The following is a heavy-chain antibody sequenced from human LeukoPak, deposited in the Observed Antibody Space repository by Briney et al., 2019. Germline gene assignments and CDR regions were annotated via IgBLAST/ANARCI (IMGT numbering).Heavy chain of an antibody. J-gene: IGHJ4*02. CDR2: NSGSGGST. CDR3: AKAYSYGYRAFDY. Sequence: PGASLRLSCAASGFTFSSYAMSWVRRAPGKGLEWVSANSGSGGSTYYADSVKGRFTISRDNSKNTLYLQMNSLRAEDTAVYYCAKAYSYGYRAFDYWGQGTLVTVSS. CDR1: GFTFSSYA. D-gene: IGHD5-18*01. V-gene: IGHV3-23*01.